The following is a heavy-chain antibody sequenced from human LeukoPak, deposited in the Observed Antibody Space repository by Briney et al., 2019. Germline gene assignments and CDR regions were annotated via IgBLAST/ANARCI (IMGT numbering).Heavy chain of an antibody. J-gene: IGHJ6*03. CDR3: ARGVVVVSSYYYYMDV. D-gene: IGHD2-15*01. Sequence: SETLSLTCTVSGGSISSSSYYWGWLRQPPGKGLEWIGSIYYSGSTYYNPSLKSRVTISVDTSKNQFSLKLSSVTAADTAVYYCARGVVVVSSYYYYMDVWGKGTTVTVSS. V-gene: IGHV4-39*07. CDR1: GGSISSSSYY. CDR2: IYYSGST.